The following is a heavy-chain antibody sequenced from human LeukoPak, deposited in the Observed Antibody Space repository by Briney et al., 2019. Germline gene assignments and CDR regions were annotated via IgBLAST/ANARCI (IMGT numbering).Heavy chain of an antibody. CDR1: GGSISSYY. J-gene: IGHJ4*02. D-gene: IGHD3-22*01. Sequence: SETLSLTCTVSGGSISSYYWSWIRQPPGKGLEWIGSIYHSGSTYYNPSLKSRVTISVDTSKNQFSLKLSSVTAADTAVYYCARLSGYYDYWGQGTLVTVSS. CDR2: IYHSGST. V-gene: IGHV4-59*08. CDR3: ARLSGYYDY.